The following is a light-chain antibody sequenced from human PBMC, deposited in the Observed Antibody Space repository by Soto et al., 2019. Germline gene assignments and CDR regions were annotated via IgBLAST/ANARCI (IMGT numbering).Light chain of an antibody. Sequence: NFMLTQPPSASGSPGQTVTISCTRSSSSIDSHYVQWYQQLPGGAPNLVIFEDNQRPSWVPDRFSGSIDSSSNSASLTLSGLKTEDEADYCCQSYHNHNLVVFGGGTKLTVL. CDR2: EDN. CDR1: SSSIDSHY. CDR3: QSYHNHNLVV. J-gene: IGLJ2*01. V-gene: IGLV6-57*04.